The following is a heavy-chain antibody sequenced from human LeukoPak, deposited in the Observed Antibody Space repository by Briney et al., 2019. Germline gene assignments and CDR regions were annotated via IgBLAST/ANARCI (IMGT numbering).Heavy chain of an antibody. CDR1: GFTFSDYY. J-gene: IGHJ4*02. CDR2: MSSRGYPT. D-gene: IGHD1-1*01. V-gene: IGHV3-11*01. Sequence: GGSLRLSCLATGFTFSDYYMSWVRQAPGKGLEWISYMSSRGYPTYYAESVKGRFTISRDNAKNTLYLQMHNLRTDDTAVYFCARVGIALTSPFDYWGLGTLVAVSS. CDR3: ARVGIALTSPFDY.